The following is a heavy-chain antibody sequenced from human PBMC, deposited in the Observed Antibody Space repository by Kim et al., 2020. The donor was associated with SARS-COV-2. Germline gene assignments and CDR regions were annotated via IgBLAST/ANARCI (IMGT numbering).Heavy chain of an antibody. D-gene: IGHD3-22*01. CDR2: IIPIFGTA. Sequence: SVKVSCKASGGTFSSYAISWVRQAPGQGLEWMGGIIPIFGTANYAQKFQGRVTITADESTSTAYMELSSLRSEDTAVYYCARGSTGYYDSSGYYPMDAFDIWGQGTMVTVSS. V-gene: IGHV1-69*13. CDR1: GGTFSSYA. J-gene: IGHJ3*02. CDR3: ARGSTGYYDSSGYYPMDAFDI.